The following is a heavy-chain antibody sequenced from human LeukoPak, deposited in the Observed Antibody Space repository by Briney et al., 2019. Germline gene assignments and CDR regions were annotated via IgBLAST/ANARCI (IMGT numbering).Heavy chain of an antibody. V-gene: IGHV1-18*01. J-gene: IGHJ4*02. CDR2: ISAYNGDT. CDR1: GYMFSSYG. Sequence: ASVKVSCKASGYMFSSYGISWVRQAPGQGLEWMGWISAYNGDTNYAQKLQGRVTMTTDTSTSTAYMELRSLRSDDTAVYYCARSSGRYCSSTSCARTFDYWGQGTLVTVSS. CDR3: ARSSGRYCSSTSCARTFDY. D-gene: IGHD2-2*01.